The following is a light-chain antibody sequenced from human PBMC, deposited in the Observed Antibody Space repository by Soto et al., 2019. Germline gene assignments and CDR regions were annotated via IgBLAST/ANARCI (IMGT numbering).Light chain of an antibody. CDR2: AAS. CDR1: QSISSY. CDR3: QQSYSTPYT. V-gene: IGKV1-39*01. Sequence: DIQMTQSPSSLSASVGDRVTITCRASQSISSYLNWYQQKQGKAPKLLIYAASSLQSGVPSRFSGSGSGTEFSLTISSLQPEDFATYYSQQSYSTPYTFGQGTKLEIK. J-gene: IGKJ2*01.